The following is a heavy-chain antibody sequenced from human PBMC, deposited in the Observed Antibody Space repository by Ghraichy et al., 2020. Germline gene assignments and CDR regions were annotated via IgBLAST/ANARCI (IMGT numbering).Heavy chain of an antibody. CDR1: GGSISSYY. Sequence: SETLSLTCTVSGGSISSYYWSWIRQPPGKGLEWIGYVYYSGTTKYNPSLMSRVTISVDTSKNQFSLRLSSVTAADTAVYFCARLDSSGWHKRPDYWGQGTLVTVSS. J-gene: IGHJ4*02. D-gene: IGHD6-19*01. CDR2: VYYSGTT. V-gene: IGHV4-59*08. CDR3: ARLDSSGWHKRPDY.